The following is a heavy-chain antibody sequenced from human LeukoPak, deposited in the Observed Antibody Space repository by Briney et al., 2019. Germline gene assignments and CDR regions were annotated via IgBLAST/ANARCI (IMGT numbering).Heavy chain of an antibody. CDR2: ISGSGGFT. Sequence: GGSLRLSYAASGFTFSSYGMSWVRQAPGKGLEWVSAISGSGGFTYYADSVKGRFTISRDNSKHTLYLQMNSLRAEDTAVYYCAKDLFACSSTSCYSQSHWGQGTLVTVSS. CDR3: AKDLFACSSTSCYSQSH. CDR1: GFTFSSYG. D-gene: IGHD2-2*01. V-gene: IGHV3-23*01. J-gene: IGHJ4*02.